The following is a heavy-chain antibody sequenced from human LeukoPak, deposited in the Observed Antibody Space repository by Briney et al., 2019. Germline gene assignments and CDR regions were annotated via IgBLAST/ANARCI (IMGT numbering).Heavy chain of an antibody. Sequence: GGSLRLSCAASGFTFRNYAMNWVRQAPGKGLEWVSFISSSSTYIYYADSVKGRFTISRDNAKNSLYLQMNSLRAEDTAVYYCANWDGRPDYWGQGTLVTVSS. J-gene: IGHJ4*02. CDR3: ANWDGRPDY. V-gene: IGHV3-21*01. D-gene: IGHD5-24*01. CDR1: GFTFRNYA. CDR2: ISSSSTYI.